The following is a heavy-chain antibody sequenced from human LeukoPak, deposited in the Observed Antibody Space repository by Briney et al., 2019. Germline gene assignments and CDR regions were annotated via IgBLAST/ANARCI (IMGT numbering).Heavy chain of an antibody. CDR3: ARGPPNWGYDY. CDR2: MSPNSGDT. D-gene: IGHD7-27*01. J-gene: IGHJ4*02. V-gene: IGHV1-8*01. CDR1: GYTFTSYW. Sequence: ASVKVSCKASGYTFTSYWIQWVRQATGQRPEWMGWMSPNSGDTGYAQKFQDRVTMTRNTSISTAYMELSSLRSDDTAVYYCARGPPNWGYDYWGPGTLVTVSS.